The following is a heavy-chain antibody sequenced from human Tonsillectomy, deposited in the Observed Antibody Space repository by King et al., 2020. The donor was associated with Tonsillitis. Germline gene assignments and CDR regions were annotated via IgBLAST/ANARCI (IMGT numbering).Heavy chain of an antibody. V-gene: IGHV3-30*18. CDR1: GFTFSNDG. D-gene: IGHD2-21*01. CDR3: AKDGIALSDCDFDV. CDR2: IAYDASYE. J-gene: IGHJ2*01. Sequence: VQLVESGGGVVQPGRSLRLSCAASGFTFSNDGMHWVRQAPGKGLEWVALIAYDASYENYADSVKGRFAISRDNSMNTLSLEMNSLRVEDTSVYYCAKDGIALSDCDFDVSGRGTLVTVSS.